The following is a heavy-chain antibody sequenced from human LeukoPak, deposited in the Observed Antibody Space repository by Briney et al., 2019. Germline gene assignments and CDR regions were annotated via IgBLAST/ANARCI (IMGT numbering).Heavy chain of an antibody. V-gene: IGHV4-31*03. Sequence: SQTLSLTCTVSGGSISSGGYSWSWIRQHPGKGLEWIGYIYYSGSTYYNPSLKSRVTISVDTSKNQFSLKLSSVTAADTAVYYCARAGSGWYPDYWGQGTLVTVSS. CDR2: IYYSGST. J-gene: IGHJ4*02. CDR3: ARAGSGWYPDY. CDR1: GGSISSGGYS. D-gene: IGHD6-19*01.